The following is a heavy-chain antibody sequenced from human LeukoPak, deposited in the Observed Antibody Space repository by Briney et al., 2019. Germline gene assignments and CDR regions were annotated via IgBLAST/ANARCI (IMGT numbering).Heavy chain of an antibody. CDR2: IYYSRST. CDR1: GGSISNTLYY. CDR3: ARQWYCSGTSCYPPGCAGCYFDY. J-gene: IGHJ4*02. D-gene: IGHD2-2*01. V-gene: IGHV4-39*01. Sequence: SETLSLTCTVSGGSISNTLYYWAWIRQPPGKGLESIGSIYYSRSTYYSPSLKSRVTISVDTSKNQFSLKLSSVTAADTAVYYCARQWYCSGTSCYPPGCAGCYFDYWGQGTLVTVSS.